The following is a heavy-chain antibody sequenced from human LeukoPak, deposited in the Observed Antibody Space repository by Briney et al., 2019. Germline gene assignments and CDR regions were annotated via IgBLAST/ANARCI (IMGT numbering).Heavy chain of an antibody. D-gene: IGHD3-16*01. CDR2: ISSSGSTI. V-gene: IGHV3-11*01. CDR3: ARDWGWECASNAFDI. CDR1: GFTFSDYY. J-gene: IGHJ3*02. Sequence: GGSLRLSCAASGFTFSDYYMSWIRQAPGKGLEWVSYISSSGSTIYYADSVKGRFTISRDNAKNSLYLQMNSLRAEDTAVYYCARDWGWECASNAFDIWGQGTMVTVSS.